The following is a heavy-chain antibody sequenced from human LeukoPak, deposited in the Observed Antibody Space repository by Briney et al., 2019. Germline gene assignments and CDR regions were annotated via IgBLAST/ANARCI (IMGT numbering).Heavy chain of an antibody. Sequence: PGGSLRLSCAASGFTFDDYGMSWVRQVPGKGLEWVFDWNGGSTGNADSVKGRFTISRDNAKNSLYLQMNSLRGEDTALYYCARGGLIQRHAFDIWGQGTMVTVSS. J-gene: IGHJ3*02. CDR3: ARGGLIQRHAFDI. CDR2: WNGGST. V-gene: IGHV3-20*04. D-gene: IGHD1-1*01. CDR1: GFTFDDYG.